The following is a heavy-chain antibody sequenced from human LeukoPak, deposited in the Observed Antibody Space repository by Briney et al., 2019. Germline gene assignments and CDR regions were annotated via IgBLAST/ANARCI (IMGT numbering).Heavy chain of an antibody. CDR2: IWYDGSNK. D-gene: IGHD1-26*01. CDR1: GFTFSSYG. J-gene: IGHJ3*02. V-gene: IGHV3-33*01. CDR3: ARESSRIMGVHDAFDI. Sequence: GGSLRLSCAASGFTFSSYGMHWVRQAPGKGLEWVAVIWYDGSNKYYADSVKGRFTISRDNSKNTLYLQMNSLRAEDTAVYYCARESSRIMGVHDAFDIWGQGTMVTVSS.